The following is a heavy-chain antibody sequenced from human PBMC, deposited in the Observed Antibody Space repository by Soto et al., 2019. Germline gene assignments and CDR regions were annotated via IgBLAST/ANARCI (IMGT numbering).Heavy chain of an antibody. V-gene: IGHV4-39*01. CDR3: ARFFVGARRIDY. CDR1: GGSISSSSYY. CDR2: IYYSGST. Sequence: SETLSLTCTVSGGSISSSSYYWGWIRQPPGKGLEWIGSIYYSGSTYYNPSLKSRVTISVDTSKNQFSLKLSSVTAADTAVYYCARFFVGARRIDYWGQGPLVTVSS. D-gene: IGHD3-16*01. J-gene: IGHJ4*02.